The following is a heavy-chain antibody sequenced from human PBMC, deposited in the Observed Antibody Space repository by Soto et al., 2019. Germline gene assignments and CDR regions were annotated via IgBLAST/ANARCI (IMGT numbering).Heavy chain of an antibody. J-gene: IGHJ5*02. V-gene: IGHV3-23*01. D-gene: IGHD3-22*01. CDR1: GFTFSGYA. CDR3: GQVPYSYDSSRRNWFDP. Sequence: GGSLRLSCAASGFTFSGYAMSWVPQAPGKXLEWVSAISGSGGSTYYADSLKGRFTLPRDNSTSTLYMQMNRLRGEATAVYPCGQVPYSYDSSRRNWFDPWGQGTLVTVSS. CDR2: ISGSGGST.